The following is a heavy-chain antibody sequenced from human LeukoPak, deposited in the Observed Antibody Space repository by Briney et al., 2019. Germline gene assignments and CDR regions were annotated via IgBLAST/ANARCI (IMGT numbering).Heavy chain of an antibody. Sequence: PGGSLRLSCTAYGFTLSNYWMSWVRQAPGKGLEWVAFIRYDGSNKYYADSVKGRFTISRDNSKNTLYLQMNSLRAEDTAVYYCANRHSSSSGVDYWGQGTLVTVSS. V-gene: IGHV3-30*02. CDR2: IRYDGSNK. J-gene: IGHJ4*02. CDR1: GFTLSNYW. D-gene: IGHD6-6*01. CDR3: ANRHSSSSGVDY.